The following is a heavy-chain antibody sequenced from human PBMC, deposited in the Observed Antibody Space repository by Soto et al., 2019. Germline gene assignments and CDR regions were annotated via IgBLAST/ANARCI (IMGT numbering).Heavy chain of an antibody. Sequence: GGSLRLSCAASGFTFSSYAMSWFRQAPGKGLEWVSAISGSGGSTYYADSVKGRFTISRDNSKNTLYLQMNSLRAEDTAVYYCAKDSHYGDYVGYFDYWGQGTLVTVSS. J-gene: IGHJ4*02. V-gene: IGHV3-23*01. D-gene: IGHD4-17*01. CDR3: AKDSHYGDYVGYFDY. CDR2: ISGSGGST. CDR1: GFTFSSYA.